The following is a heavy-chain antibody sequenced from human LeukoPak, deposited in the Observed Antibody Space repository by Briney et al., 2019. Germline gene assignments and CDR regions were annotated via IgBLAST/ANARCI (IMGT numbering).Heavy chain of an antibody. J-gene: IGHJ3*02. D-gene: IGHD1-26*01. CDR2: INPSGGST. CDR1: GYTFTSYY. Sequence: ASVKVSCKASGYTFTSYYMHWVRQAPGQGLEWMGIINPSGGSTSYAQKFQGRVTMTRDTPTSTVYMELSSLRSEDTAVYYCAREGGEHPDAFDIWGQGTMVTVSS. V-gene: IGHV1-46*01. CDR3: AREGGEHPDAFDI.